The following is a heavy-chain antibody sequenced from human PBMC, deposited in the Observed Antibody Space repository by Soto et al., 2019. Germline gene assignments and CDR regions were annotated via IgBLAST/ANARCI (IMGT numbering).Heavy chain of an antibody. V-gene: IGHV3-7*01. CDR1: GFTFSSYW. Sequence: GGSLRLSCAASGFTFSSYWMSWVRQAPGKGLEWVANIKQDGSEKYYVDSVKGRFTISRDNAKNSLYLQMNSLRAEDTAVYYCAREGGNTLRYFDWLLWNYWGQGTLVTVSS. CDR3: AREGGNTLRYFDWLLWNY. D-gene: IGHD3-9*01. J-gene: IGHJ4*02. CDR2: IKQDGSEK.